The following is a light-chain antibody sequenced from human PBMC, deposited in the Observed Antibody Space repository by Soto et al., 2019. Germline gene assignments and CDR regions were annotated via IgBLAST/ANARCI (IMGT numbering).Light chain of an antibody. CDR3: HQYGSSPRT. CDR1: QSVSSN. J-gene: IGKJ5*01. CDR2: GAS. V-gene: IGKV3-15*01. Sequence: EIVMTQSPATLSVSPGERATLSCRASQSVSSNLAWYQQKPGQAPRLLIYGASTRATGIPARFSGSGSGTDFTLTISRLEPEDFAVYYCHQYGSSPRTFGQGTRLEI.